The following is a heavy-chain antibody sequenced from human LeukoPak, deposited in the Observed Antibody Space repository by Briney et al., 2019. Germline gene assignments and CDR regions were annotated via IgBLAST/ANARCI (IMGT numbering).Heavy chain of an antibody. V-gene: IGHV3-48*02. Sequence: GGSLRLSCEVFGLKYSDAWMSWVRQAPGKGLEWVSYISSSSSAIYYADSVKGRFTISRDNAKNSLYLQMNSLRDEDTAVYYCARATQGGWFDPWGQGTLVTVSS. CDR3: ARATQGGWFDP. D-gene: IGHD3-16*01. CDR1: GLKYSDAW. CDR2: ISSSSSAI. J-gene: IGHJ5*02.